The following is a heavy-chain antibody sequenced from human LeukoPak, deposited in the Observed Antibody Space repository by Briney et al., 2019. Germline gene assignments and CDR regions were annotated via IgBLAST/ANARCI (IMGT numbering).Heavy chain of an antibody. CDR3: ARGLGIVATRPLGY. CDR2: MNPNSGNT. J-gene: IGHJ4*02. CDR1: GYTFTSYA. Sequence: GASVKVSCKASGYTFTSYAMNWVRQAPGQGLEWMGWMNPNSGNTGYAQKFQGRVTITRNTSISTAYMELSSLRSEDTAVYYCARGLGIVATRPLGYWGQGTLVTVSS. V-gene: IGHV1-8*03. D-gene: IGHD5-12*01.